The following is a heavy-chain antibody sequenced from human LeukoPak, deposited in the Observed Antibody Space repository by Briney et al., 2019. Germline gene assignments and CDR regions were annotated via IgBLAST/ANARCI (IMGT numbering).Heavy chain of an antibody. Sequence: PGGSLRLSCAASGFTFSSYWMHWVRQAPGKGLVWVSRINSDGTSTTYADSVKGRFTISRDNAKNTLYLQMNSLRAEYTAVYHCARVGSSFGDYVQFDYWGQGTLVTVSS. CDR3: ARVGSSFGDYVQFDY. CDR2: INSDGTST. V-gene: IGHV3-74*01. D-gene: IGHD4-17*01. J-gene: IGHJ4*02. CDR1: GFTFSSYW.